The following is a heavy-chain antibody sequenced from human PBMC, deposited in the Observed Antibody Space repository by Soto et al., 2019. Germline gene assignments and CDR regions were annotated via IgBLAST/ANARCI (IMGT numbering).Heavy chain of an antibody. CDR1: GYTFTSYG. J-gene: IGHJ4*02. Sequence: QVPLVQSGAEVKKPGASVKVSCKASGYTFTSYGISWVRQAPGQGLEWMGWISAYNGNTNYAQKLQGRVTMTTDTPTSTAYMELRSLRSDDTAVYYCARDGDEWELPPPRFDYWGQGTLVTVSS. D-gene: IGHD1-26*01. V-gene: IGHV1-18*01. CDR2: ISAYNGNT. CDR3: ARDGDEWELPPPRFDY.